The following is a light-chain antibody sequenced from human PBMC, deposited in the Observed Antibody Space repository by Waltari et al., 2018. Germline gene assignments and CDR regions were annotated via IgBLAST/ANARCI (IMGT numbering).Light chain of an antibody. CDR2: DAS. CDR3: QQRSNWPWT. V-gene: IGKV3-11*01. Sequence: EIVLTQSPATLSLSPGERATLSCRASQSVSSYLALYQQKPGQAPRLLIYDASNRATGIPARFSGSGSGTDFTLTISSLEPEDFAVYYCQQRSNWPWTFGQGTKVEIK. CDR1: QSVSSY. J-gene: IGKJ1*01.